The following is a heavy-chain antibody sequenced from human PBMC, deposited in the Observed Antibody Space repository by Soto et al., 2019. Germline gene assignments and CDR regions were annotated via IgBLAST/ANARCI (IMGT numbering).Heavy chain of an antibody. J-gene: IGHJ4*02. CDR3: ARHVGVAGTRGFDY. Sequence: QVQLQESGPGLVKPSGTLSLTCAVSGTSISSNFWWSWVRQPPGKGLEWIGEAHPSGTTNYNPSLESRVTISVDKFNNQLSLNLNSLTAADTAVFFCARHVGVAGTRGFDYWGQGVLVAVSS. D-gene: IGHD6-19*01. V-gene: IGHV4-4*02. CDR2: AHPSGTT. CDR1: GTSISSNFW.